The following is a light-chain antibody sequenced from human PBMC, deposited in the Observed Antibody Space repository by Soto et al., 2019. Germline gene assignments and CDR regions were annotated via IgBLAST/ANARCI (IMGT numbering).Light chain of an antibody. J-gene: IGKJ1*01. Sequence: EMVMTQSPATLSVSPGERATLSCRASQSVNTNLIWYQQKPGQAPRLLIYGASTRATGIPARFSGSGSGTQFTLTISSLQSEGFAGYYCQQRDQGCTFGQGTKVEIK. CDR3: QQRDQGCT. CDR1: QSVNTN. V-gene: IGKV3-15*01. CDR2: GAS.